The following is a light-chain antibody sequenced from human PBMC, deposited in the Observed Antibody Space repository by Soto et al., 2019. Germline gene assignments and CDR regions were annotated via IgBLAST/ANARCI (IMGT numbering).Light chain of an antibody. Sequence: DFVVTQSPDSLPVSLGERATINCKSSQSVLYSSDNKNYLAWYQQKPGQPPKLLIYWASTRESGVPDRFSGSGSGPDCTLTLNILQAEDVAVYYCQQYYSTPLTFGGGTKVVLK. CDR1: QSVLYSSDNKNY. CDR3: QQYYSTPLT. J-gene: IGKJ4*01. CDR2: WAS. V-gene: IGKV4-1*01.